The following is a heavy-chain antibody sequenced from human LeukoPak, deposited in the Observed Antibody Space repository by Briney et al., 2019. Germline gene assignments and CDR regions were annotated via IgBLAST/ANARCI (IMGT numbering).Heavy chain of an antibody. CDR1: GGSFNDYY. CDR3: ARRGSWSYYYAMDV. CDR2: IRHSGST. V-gene: IGHV4-34*01. D-gene: IGHD6-13*01. Sequence: SETLSLTCDVSGGSFNDYYWSWIRQPPGKGLEWIGEIRHSGSTNYNPSLKSRVTMSVDTSKNQFTLKLSSVTAADTAVYYCARRGSWSYYYAMDVWGQGTTVAVSS. J-gene: IGHJ6*02.